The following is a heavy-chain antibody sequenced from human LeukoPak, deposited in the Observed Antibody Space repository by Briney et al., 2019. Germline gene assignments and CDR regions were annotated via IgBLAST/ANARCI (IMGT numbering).Heavy chain of an antibody. J-gene: IGHJ4*02. CDR2: IYYSGST. Sequence: SETLSLTCTVSGGSISSYYWSWIRQPPGKGLEWIGYIYYSGSTNYNPSLKSRVTISADTSKNQLSLKLSSVTAADTAVYYCARHPGSHCSTATCYTGGVFDYWGQGTLVTVSS. V-gene: IGHV4-59*08. CDR3: ARHPGSHCSTATCYTGGVFDY. D-gene: IGHD2-2*01. CDR1: GGSISSYY.